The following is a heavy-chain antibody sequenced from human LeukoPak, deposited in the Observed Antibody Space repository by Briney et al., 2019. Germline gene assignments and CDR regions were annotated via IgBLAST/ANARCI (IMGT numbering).Heavy chain of an antibody. CDR3: ARAYQQLMSPGILGY. CDR2: IHPGDTET. Sequence: ESLKICCNGCGYTFINFLIVLVRQTPGEGLEWGGTIHPGDTETINSPSFQGQVTISADKSITTAYLLWSDLKASDTAIYYCARAYQQLMSPGILGYWGQGSLVTVSS. D-gene: IGHD2-2*01. CDR1: GYTFINFL. V-gene: IGHV5-51*01. J-gene: IGHJ4*02.